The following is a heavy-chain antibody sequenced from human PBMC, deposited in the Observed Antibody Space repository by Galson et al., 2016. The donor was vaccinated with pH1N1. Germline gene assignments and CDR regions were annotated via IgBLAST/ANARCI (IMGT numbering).Heavy chain of an antibody. D-gene: IGHD3-16*01. V-gene: IGHV1-2*02. CDR1: GYTFTDYY. CDR2: IIPNSGDT. Sequence: SVKVSCKASGYTFTDYYIHWVRQAPGQGLEWMGLIIPNSGDTNYAKKFQGRVTMTRDTSIRTAYMELTKLTSDDTALYSCVRELRGGTFDVWGQGTMVTVSS. CDR3: VRELRGGTFDV. J-gene: IGHJ3*01.